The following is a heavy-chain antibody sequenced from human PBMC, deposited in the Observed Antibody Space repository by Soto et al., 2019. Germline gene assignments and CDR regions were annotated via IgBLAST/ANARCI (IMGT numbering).Heavy chain of an antibody. CDR1: GRSFSSDG. CDR3: ARAQYYSSGSAATSYFYFGIDV. J-gene: IGHJ6*02. CDR2: IIPVFGNT. V-gene: IGHV1-69*06. Sequence: QLQLEQSGPEVKKPGSSVKVSCKASGRSFSSDGVSWVRQAPGQGLEWMGGIIPVFGNTKYVQRFQGRLTITADKSTSTVYMEMSSLSSEDTAVYFCARAQYYSSGSAATSYFYFGIDVWGQGTTVIVSS. D-gene: IGHD3-10*01.